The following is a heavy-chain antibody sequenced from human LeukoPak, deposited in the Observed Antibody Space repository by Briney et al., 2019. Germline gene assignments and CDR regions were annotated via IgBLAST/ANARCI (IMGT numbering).Heavy chain of an antibody. Sequence: SETLSLTCTVSGGSISSYYWSWIRQPPGKGLEWIGYIYYSGSTNYNPSLKSRVSISVDTSKNQFPLKLSSVTAADTAVYYCARAGSYSSGWGAFDIWGQGTMVTVSS. CDR3: ARAGSYSSGWGAFDI. CDR2: IYYSGST. V-gene: IGHV4-59*01. J-gene: IGHJ3*02. CDR1: GGSISSYY. D-gene: IGHD6-19*01.